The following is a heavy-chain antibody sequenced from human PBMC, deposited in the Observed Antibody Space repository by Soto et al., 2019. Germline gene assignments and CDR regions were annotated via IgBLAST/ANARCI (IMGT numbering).Heavy chain of an antibody. J-gene: IGHJ4*02. D-gene: IGHD2-21*02. V-gene: IGHV1-46*01. CDR2: VNPSGGHT. CDR3: ARGGHVVVVTAALYY. CDR1: GDTFTDYY. Sequence: QVQLVQSGAEVKKPGASVKVSCKASGDTFTDYYIHWVRQAPGQGLEWMGTVNPSGGHTTYAQSFLGRMTMTRDTSTSTLYIELTSLTSEDTAVYYCARGGHVVVVTAALYYWGQGTLVTVSS.